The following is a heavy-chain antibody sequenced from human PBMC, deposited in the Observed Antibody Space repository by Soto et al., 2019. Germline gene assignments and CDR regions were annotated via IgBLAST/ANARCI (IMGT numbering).Heavy chain of an antibody. J-gene: IGHJ4*02. Sequence: SETLSLTCTVSGGSISSGGYYWSWIRQHPGKGLEWIGYIYYSGSTYYNPSLKSRVTISVDTSKNQFSLKLSSVTAADPGVDYRAGGFMVSFWGGFAGPPGYWGQGTLVTVSS. CDR1: GGSISSGGYY. D-gene: IGHD3-16*01. CDR3: AGGFMVSFWGGFAGPPGY. CDR2: IYYSGST. V-gene: IGHV4-31*03.